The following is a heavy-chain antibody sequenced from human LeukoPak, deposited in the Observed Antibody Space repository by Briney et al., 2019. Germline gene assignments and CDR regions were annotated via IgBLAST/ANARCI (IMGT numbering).Heavy chain of an antibody. CDR3: AKLGGVYSSSWYSNFDY. J-gene: IGHJ4*02. D-gene: IGHD6-13*01. V-gene: IGHV3-23*01. CDR2: ISGSGGST. Sequence: GGSLRLSCAASGFTFSSYAMSWVRQAPGKGLEWVSAISGSGGSTYYADSVKGRFTISRDNSKNTLYLQMNSLRAEDTAVYYCAKLGGVYSSSWYSNFDYWGQGTLVTVSS. CDR1: GFTFSSYA.